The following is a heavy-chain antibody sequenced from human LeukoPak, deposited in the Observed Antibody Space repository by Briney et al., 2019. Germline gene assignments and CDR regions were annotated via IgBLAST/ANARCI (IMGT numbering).Heavy chain of an antibody. J-gene: IGHJ4*02. CDR2: IYSGGST. CDR1: GFTVSSNC. CDR3: ARVYCTNGVCYYSY. D-gene: IGHD2-8*01. V-gene: IGHV3-53*04. Sequence: GGPLRLSCAASGFTVSSNCMSWVRQAPGKGLEWVSVIYSGGSTYYADSVKGRFTISRHNSKNTLYLQMNSLRAEDTAVYYCARVYCTNGVCYYSYWGQGTLVTVSS.